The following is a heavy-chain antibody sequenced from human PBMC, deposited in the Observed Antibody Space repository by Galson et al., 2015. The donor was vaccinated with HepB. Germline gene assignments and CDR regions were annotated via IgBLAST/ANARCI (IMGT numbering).Heavy chain of an antibody. J-gene: IGHJ6*02. D-gene: IGHD2-8*01. V-gene: IGHV3-30*04. Sequence: SLRLSCAASGFSFSTYSMHWVRQAPGKGLEWVAFSSHDGNNENYADSLKGRFTVSRDNSKTSLDLQMNSLRTEDTAVYYCAREGGPPSYAGVGLDVWGQGTTVTVSS. CDR1: GFSFSTYS. CDR3: AREGGPPSYAGVGLDV. CDR2: SSHDGNNE.